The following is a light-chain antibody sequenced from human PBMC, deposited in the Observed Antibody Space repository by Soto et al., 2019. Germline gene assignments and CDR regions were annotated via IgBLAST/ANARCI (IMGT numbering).Light chain of an antibody. CDR2: DVS. CDR1: SSYVGGYNY. CDR3: SSYTSSSTLPYG. J-gene: IGLJ1*01. V-gene: IGLV2-14*01. Sequence: QSVRTQPASVSGSPGQSITISCTGTSSYVGGYNYGAGYQQHPGKAPKLMIYDVSNRPSGVSNRFSGSKSGNTASLTISGLLAEDEDDYYCSSYTSSSTLPYGFGTGPTLTVL.